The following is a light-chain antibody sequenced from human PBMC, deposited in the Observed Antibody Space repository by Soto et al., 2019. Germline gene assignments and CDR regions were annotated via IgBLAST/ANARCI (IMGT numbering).Light chain of an antibody. CDR3: QQSNSKSWT. CDR1: QXISRW. J-gene: IGKJ1*01. Sequence: DIQMTQSPSTLXAXVXDXXTXTXRASQXISRWLAWYQQKPGRAPKLLIYEASILESGVPSRFSGSGSGTEFTLTISSLQPSDFATYYCQQSNSKSWTFGQGTRVEIK. CDR2: EAS. V-gene: IGKV1-5*01.